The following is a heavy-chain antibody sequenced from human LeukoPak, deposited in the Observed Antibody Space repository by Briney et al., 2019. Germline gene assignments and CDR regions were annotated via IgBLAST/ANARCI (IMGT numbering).Heavy chain of an antibody. V-gene: IGHV6-1*01. J-gene: IGHJ4*02. CDR1: GDSVSSNSAT. Sequence: SQTLSLACDISGDSVSSNSATWNWIRQSPSRGLEWLGRTYYRSKWYNDYALSVNSRIMISPDTSKNQFSLNLNSLTPHDTAVYFCARVTAPGTGRDYFDFWGQGTLVTVSS. CDR2: TYYRSKWYN. D-gene: IGHD6-13*01. CDR3: ARVTAPGTGRDYFDF.